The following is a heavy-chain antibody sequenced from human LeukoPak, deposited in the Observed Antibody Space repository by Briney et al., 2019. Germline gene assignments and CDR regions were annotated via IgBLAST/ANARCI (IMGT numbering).Heavy chain of an antibody. CDR1: GYTFTRYG. D-gene: IGHD5-12*01. CDR2: ISAYNGNT. CDR3: AREGGIVATTAFDY. V-gene: IGHV1-18*01. J-gene: IGHJ4*02. Sequence: ASVKLSCTASGYTFTRYGISWVRQAPGQGLEWMGWISAYNGNTNYAQKLQGRVTVTTDTPTSTVYMELRSLRSDDTAVYYCAREGGIVATTAFDYWGQGTLVTVSS.